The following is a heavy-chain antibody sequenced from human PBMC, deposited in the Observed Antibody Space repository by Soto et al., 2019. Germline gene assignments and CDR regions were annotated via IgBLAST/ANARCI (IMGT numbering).Heavy chain of an antibody. J-gene: IGHJ3*01. CDR3: ARVKVPAAILGAFDL. CDR1: GYTFSTYG. D-gene: IGHD2-2*02. Sequence: GASVNVSCKASGYTFSTYGITWVRQAPGRGLDWMGWINPLKGDTKSAANFQDRVTMTTDTSTRTAYMELRSLRSDDTAVYYCARVKVPAAILGAFDLWGQGTLVTVSS. CDR2: INPLKGDT. V-gene: IGHV1-18*01.